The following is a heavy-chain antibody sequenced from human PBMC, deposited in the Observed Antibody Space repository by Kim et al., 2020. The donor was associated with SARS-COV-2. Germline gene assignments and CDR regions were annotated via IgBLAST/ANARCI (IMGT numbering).Heavy chain of an antibody. CDR3: ARVSERWLQLGSYYFDY. D-gene: IGHD5-12*01. V-gene: IGHV5-51*01. CDR2: IYPGDSDT. CDR1: GYSFTSYW. J-gene: IGHJ4*02. Sequence: GESLKISCKGSGYSFTSYWIGWVRQMPGKGLGWVGIIYPGDSDTRYSPSFQGQVTISADKSISTAYLQWSSLKASDTAMYYCARVSERWLQLGSYYFDYWGQGTLVTVSS.